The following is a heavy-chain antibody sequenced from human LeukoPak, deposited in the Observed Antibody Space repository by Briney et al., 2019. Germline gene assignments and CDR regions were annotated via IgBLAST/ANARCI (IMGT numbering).Heavy chain of an antibody. CDR1: GYNFNDYA. D-gene: IGHD4-11*01. Sequence: PGGSLRLSCATSGYNFNDYAVHWVRQAPGRGLEWVALISLGGTNKFYSDSVKGRFTISRDSSTNTVFLQMNSLRGEDTAIYYCARGAIYTNHVDYFDYWGQGTLVTVSS. CDR2: ISLGGTNK. J-gene: IGHJ4*02. CDR3: ARGAIYTNHVDYFDY. V-gene: IGHV3-30*04.